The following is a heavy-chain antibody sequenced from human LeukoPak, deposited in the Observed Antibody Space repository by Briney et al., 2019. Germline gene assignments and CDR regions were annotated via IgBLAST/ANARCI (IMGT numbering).Heavy chain of an antibody. Sequence: ASVKVSCKASGYTFTSYDISWVRQATGQGLEWMGWMNPNSGNTGYAQKFQGRVTMTRNTSISTAYMELSSLRSEDTAVYYCARSSSWYSRGWFDPWGQGTLVTVSS. CDR1: GYTFTSYD. J-gene: IGHJ5*02. CDR2: MNPNSGNT. V-gene: IGHV1-8*01. CDR3: ARSSSWYSRGWFDP. D-gene: IGHD6-13*01.